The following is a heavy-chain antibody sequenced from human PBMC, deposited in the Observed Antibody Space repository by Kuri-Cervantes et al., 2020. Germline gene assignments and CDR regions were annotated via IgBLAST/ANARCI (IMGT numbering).Heavy chain of an antibody. CDR2: IYWDDDK. V-gene: IGHV2-5*02. CDR1: GFSLSTSGVG. J-gene: IGHJ4*02. D-gene: IGHD2-8*02. CDR3: AHGTYCTGGVCPPFAY. Sequence: SGPTLVKPTQTLTLTCTFSGFSLSTSGVGVGWIRQPPGKALGWLALIYWDDDKRYSPSLKSRLTITKDTSKNQVVLTMTNMDPVDTATYYCAHGTYCTGGVCPPFAYWGQGTLVTVSS.